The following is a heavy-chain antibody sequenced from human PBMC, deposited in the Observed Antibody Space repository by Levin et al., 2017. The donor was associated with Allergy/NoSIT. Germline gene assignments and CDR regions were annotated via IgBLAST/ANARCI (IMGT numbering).Heavy chain of an antibody. CDR3: AKGNTIFGIGRLDY. J-gene: IGHJ4*02. V-gene: IGHV3-23*01. CDR1: GFTFSSRA. D-gene: IGHD3-3*01. CDR2: ISGDGYDR. Sequence: GESLKISCAASGFTFSSRAMTWVHQAAGKGLEWVSGISGDGYDRHYADSVKGRFTISRDNSENTVYLQMNSLTVDDTAIYYCAKGNTIFGIGRLDYWGRGTLVTVSS.